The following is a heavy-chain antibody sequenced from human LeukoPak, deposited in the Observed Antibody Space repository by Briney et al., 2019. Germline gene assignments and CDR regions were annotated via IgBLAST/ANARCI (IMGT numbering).Heavy chain of an antibody. CDR1: GFTFSSYG. D-gene: IGHD3-22*01. CDR2: IWYDGSNK. Sequence: PGRSLRLSCAASGFTFSSYGMHWVRQAPGKGLEWVAVIWYDGSNKYYADSVKGRFTISRDNSKNTLYLQMNSLRAEDTAVYYCAKDLDSSAEGGYWGQGTLVTVSS. J-gene: IGHJ4*02. V-gene: IGHV3-33*06. CDR3: AKDLDSSAEGGY.